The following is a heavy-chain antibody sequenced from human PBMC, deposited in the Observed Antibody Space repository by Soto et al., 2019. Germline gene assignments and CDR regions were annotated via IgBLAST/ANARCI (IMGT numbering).Heavy chain of an antibody. CDR1: GFTFSSYA. CDR3: VKETVGGIVVVPY. CDR2: ISSNGGST. Sequence: LRLSCSASGFTFSSYAMHWVRQAPGKGLEYVSAISSNGGSTYYADSVKGRFTISRDNSKNTLYLQMSSLRAEDTAVYYCVKETVGGIVVVPYWGQGTLVTVSS. J-gene: IGHJ4*02. V-gene: IGHV3-64D*06. D-gene: IGHD2-2*01.